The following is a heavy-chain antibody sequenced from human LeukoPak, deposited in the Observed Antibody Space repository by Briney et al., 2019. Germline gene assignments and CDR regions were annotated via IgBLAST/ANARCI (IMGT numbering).Heavy chain of an antibody. Sequence: PSETLSLTCIVSGGSISTYYWNWIRQPPGKGLEWIGYIYHSGSTNYNPSLQSRVTISVDTSKNQFSLKLSSVTAADTAVYYCARGVSAALWFGEQYYFDYWGQGTLVTVSS. V-gene: IGHV4-59*12. CDR1: GGSISTYY. CDR3: ARGVSAALWFGEQYYFDY. J-gene: IGHJ4*02. CDR2: IYHSGST. D-gene: IGHD3-10*01.